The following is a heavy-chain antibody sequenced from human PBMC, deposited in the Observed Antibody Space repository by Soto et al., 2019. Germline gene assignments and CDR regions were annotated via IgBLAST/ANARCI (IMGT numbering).Heavy chain of an antibody. V-gene: IGHV4-34*01. Sequence: SETLSLTCAVYGGSFSVYYWSWIRHPPGKGLEWIGEINHSGSTNYNPSLKSRVTISVDTSKNQLSLKLSSVTAADTAVYYCAREGDTYYYGMDVWGQGTTVTVSS. CDR3: AREGDTYYYGMDV. CDR2: INHSGST. J-gene: IGHJ6*02. CDR1: GGSFSVYY. D-gene: IGHD1-26*01.